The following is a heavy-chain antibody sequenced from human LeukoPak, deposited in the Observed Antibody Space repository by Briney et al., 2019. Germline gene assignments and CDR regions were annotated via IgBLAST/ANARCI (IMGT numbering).Heavy chain of an antibody. J-gene: IGHJ4*02. CDR3: ATLAVAGITGNDY. D-gene: IGHD6-19*01. Sequence: ASETLSLTCAAYGGSFSGYYWSWIRQPPGKGLEWIGEINHSGSTNYNPSLKSRVTISVDTPKNQFSLKLSSVTAADTAVYYCATLAVAGITGNDYWGQGTLVTVSS. CDR1: GGSFSGYY. CDR2: INHSGST. V-gene: IGHV4-34*01.